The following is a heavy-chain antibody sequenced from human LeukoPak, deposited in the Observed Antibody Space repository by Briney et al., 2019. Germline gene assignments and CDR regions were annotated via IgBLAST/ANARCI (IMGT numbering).Heavy chain of an antibody. Sequence: SETLSLTCSVSGAXISSYYCSWIRQPAGKGLEWIGRFFTSGSTNYYNPSLKSRVTMSVDTSKNQFSLTLSSVTAADTAVYYCARGRPGTNRCWLDSWGQGTLVTVSS. CDR3: ARGRPGTNRCWLDS. CDR1: GAXISSYY. D-gene: IGHD6-13*01. V-gene: IGHV4-4*07. CDR2: FFTSGST. J-gene: IGHJ5*01.